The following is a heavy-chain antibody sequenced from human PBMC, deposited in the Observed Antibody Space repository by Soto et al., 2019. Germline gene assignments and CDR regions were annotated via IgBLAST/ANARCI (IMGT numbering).Heavy chain of an antibody. D-gene: IGHD2-8*01. CDR3: ARGPTNLYTPVPLFDP. CDR2: IYHSGST. Sequence: PSETLSLTCAVSGGSISSGGYSWSWIRQPPGKGLEWIGYIYHSGSTYYNPSLKSRVTISVDRSKNQFSLKLSSVTAADTAVYYCARGPTNLYTPVPLFDPSGQGTLVTVSS. J-gene: IGHJ5*02. CDR1: GGSISSGGYS. V-gene: IGHV4-30-2*01.